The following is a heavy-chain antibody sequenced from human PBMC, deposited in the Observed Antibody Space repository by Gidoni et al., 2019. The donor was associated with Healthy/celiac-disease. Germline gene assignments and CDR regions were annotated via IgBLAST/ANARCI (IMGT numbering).Heavy chain of an antibody. CDR3: AKDRASTSGWFLSDY. D-gene: IGHD6-19*01. CDR1: GFTFSSYA. J-gene: IGHJ4*02. Sequence: EVQLLESGGGLVQPGGSLRLSCAASGFTFSSYAMTWVRQAPGKGLEWVSAISGSGLSTYYADSVKSRFTISRDNSKNTLYLQMNSLRAEDTAVYYCAKDRASTSGWFLSDYWGQGTLVTVSS. V-gene: IGHV3-23*01. CDR2: ISGSGLST.